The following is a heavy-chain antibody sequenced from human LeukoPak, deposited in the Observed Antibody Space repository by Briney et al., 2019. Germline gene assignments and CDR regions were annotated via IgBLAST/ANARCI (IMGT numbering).Heavy chain of an antibody. J-gene: IGHJ3*02. D-gene: IGHD2-15*01. CDR3: ARDPCTGGSCHDAFDM. CDR2: SSPYNGNT. Sequence: ASEKLSCKASVYTFFRYSICWVRNGPPQGLEWMWRSSPYNGNTNYAQRLQGRVTMTTDTSTSTAYMELRSLRSDDTAVYYCARDPCTGGSCHDAFDMWGQGTMVTVS. V-gene: IGHV1-18*01. CDR1: VYTFFRYS.